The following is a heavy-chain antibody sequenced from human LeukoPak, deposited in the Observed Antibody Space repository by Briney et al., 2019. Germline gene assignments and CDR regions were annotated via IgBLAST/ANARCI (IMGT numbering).Heavy chain of an antibody. Sequence: GGSLRLSCAASGFTASSNYMSWVRQAPGKGLEWVSVIYSGGSTYYADSVKGRFTISRDNSKNTLYLQMNSLRAEDTAVYYCARGLMVRGDRTAFDIWGQGTMVTVSS. CDR1: GFTASSNY. V-gene: IGHV3-53*01. CDR3: ARGLMVRGDRTAFDI. J-gene: IGHJ3*02. CDR2: IYSGGST. D-gene: IGHD3-10*01.